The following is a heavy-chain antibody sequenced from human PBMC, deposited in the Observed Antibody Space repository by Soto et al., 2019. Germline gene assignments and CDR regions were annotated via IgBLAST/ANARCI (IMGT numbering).Heavy chain of an antibody. Sequence: QVELVESGGGVVQSGGSLRLSCAAPGFSFSIHALHWIRQAPGEGLEWVAVMSPNGDNQYYADSVKGPFTISRDTSKSTLSLQMTSLRPEDTAVYYCASGAAFYYDTSRYWGQGTLVTVSS. CDR1: GFSFSIHA. V-gene: IGHV3-30-3*01. CDR2: MSPNGDNQ. CDR3: ASGAAFYYDTSRY. J-gene: IGHJ4*02. D-gene: IGHD3-22*01.